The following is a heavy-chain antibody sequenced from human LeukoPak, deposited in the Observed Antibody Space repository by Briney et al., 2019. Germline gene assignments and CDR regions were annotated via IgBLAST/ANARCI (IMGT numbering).Heavy chain of an antibody. V-gene: IGHV3-23*01. CDR2: SSGSGGST. D-gene: IGHD2-2*01. J-gene: IGHJ5*02. CDR1: GFTFSSYA. Sequence: PGGSLRLSXAASGFTFSSYAMSWVCQAPGKGLEWVSASSGSGGSTYYADSVKGRFTISRDNSKNTLYLQMNSLRAEGTAVYYCANDRRHTAMDWFDPWGQGTLVTVSS. CDR3: ANDRRHTAMDWFDP.